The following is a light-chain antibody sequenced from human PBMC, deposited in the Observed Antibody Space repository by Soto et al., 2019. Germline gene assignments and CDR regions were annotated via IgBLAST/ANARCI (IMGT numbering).Light chain of an antibody. V-gene: IGKV3-20*01. J-gene: IGKJ1*01. CDR2: SAS. CDR3: QQYGSSPGT. CDR1: QTISSNY. Sequence: EVVLTQSPDTLSLSPGERATLSCRASQTISSNYVAWYQQKPGQAPRLLIYSASSRATGIPDRFSGSGSGTDFTLTISRLEPEDFAVYYCQQYGSSPGTFGQGTKVDIK.